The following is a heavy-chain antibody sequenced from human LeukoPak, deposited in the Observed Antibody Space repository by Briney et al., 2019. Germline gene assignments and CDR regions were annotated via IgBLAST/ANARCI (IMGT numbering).Heavy chain of an antibody. J-gene: IGHJ4*02. V-gene: IGHV4-59*01. CDR1: GGSISSYY. D-gene: IGHD4-17*01. CDR2: IYYSGST. CDR3: ARTRTIDYGDPHYFDY. Sequence: SETLSLTCTVSGGSISSYYWSWIRQPPGKGLEWIGYIYYSGSTNYNPSLKSRVTISVDTSKNQFSPKLSSVTAADTAVYYCARTRTIDYGDPHYFDYWGQGTLVTVSS.